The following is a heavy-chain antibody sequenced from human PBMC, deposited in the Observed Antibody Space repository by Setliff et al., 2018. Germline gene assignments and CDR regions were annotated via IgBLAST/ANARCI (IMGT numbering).Heavy chain of an antibody. CDR1: GYIFKSYG. Sequence: ASVKVSCKASGYIFKSYGISWVRQAPGQGLEWMGWISSYNDVTNYAQSFQGRVTMTTDTSKSAAYMDLRGLRSDDTAVYYCATSTLSICSGGTCPNVFDVWGQGTMVTVSS. J-gene: IGHJ3*01. CDR3: ATSTLSICSGGTCPNVFDV. CDR2: ISSYNDVT. D-gene: IGHD2-15*01. V-gene: IGHV1-18*01.